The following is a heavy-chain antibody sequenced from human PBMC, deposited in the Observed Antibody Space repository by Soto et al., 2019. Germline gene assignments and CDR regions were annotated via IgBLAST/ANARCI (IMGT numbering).Heavy chain of an antibody. CDR2: ISSSSSYT. CDR3: ARSHYYDSSGYYYAY. V-gene: IGHV3-11*06. Sequence: PGGSLRLSCAASGFTFSDYYMSWIRQAPGKGLEWVSYISSSSSYTNYADSVKGRFTISRDNAKNSLYLQMNSLRAEDTAVYYCARSHYYDSSGYYYAYWGQGTLVTVSS. CDR1: GFTFSDYY. J-gene: IGHJ4*02. D-gene: IGHD3-22*01.